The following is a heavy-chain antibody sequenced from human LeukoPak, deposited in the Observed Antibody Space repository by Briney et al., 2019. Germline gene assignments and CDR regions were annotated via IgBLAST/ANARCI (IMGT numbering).Heavy chain of an antibody. D-gene: IGHD3-10*01. V-gene: IGHV1-46*01. CDR1: GYTFTSYY. CDR2: INPSGGST. Sequence: ASVKVSCKASGYTFTSYYMHWVRQAPGQGLEWMGIINPSGGSTSYAQKFQGRVSMTRDTSTRTVDMELSSLRSEDTAVYYCAKGAYGSGSAQPGIDSWGQGTLVTVSS. CDR3: AKGAYGSGSAQPGIDS. J-gene: IGHJ5*01.